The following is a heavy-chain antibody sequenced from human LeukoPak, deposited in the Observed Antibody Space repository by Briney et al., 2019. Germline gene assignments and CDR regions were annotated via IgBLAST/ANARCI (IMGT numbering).Heavy chain of an antibody. J-gene: IGHJ5*02. CDR3: ARDRGSTVTTRQPLGFDP. Sequence: TGGSLRLSCAASGFTFSTYAMSWVRQAPGKGLEWVSVISGSGGSTYYADSVKGRFTISRDNSKNTLYLQMNSLRAEDTAVYYCARDRGSTVTTRQPLGFDPWGQGTLVTVSS. CDR2: ISGSGGST. D-gene: IGHD4-17*01. V-gene: IGHV3-23*01. CDR1: GFTFSTYA.